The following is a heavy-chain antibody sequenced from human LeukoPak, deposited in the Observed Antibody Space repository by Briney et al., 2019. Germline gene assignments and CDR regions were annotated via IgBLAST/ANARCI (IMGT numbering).Heavy chain of an antibody. CDR1: GGSFSGYY. J-gene: IGHJ5*02. Sequence: SETLSLTCAVYGGSFSGYYWSWIRQPPGKGLEWIGYIYYSGSTNYNPSLKSRVTISVDTSKKQSSLRLNSVTAADTAVYYCARDAYGGNSWGWFDPWGQGTLVTVSS. V-gene: IGHV4-59*12. D-gene: IGHD4-23*01. CDR2: IYYSGST. CDR3: ARDAYGGNSWGWFDP.